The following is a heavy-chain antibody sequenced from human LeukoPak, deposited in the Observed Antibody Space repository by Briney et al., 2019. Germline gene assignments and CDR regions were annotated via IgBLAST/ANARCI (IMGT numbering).Heavy chain of an antibody. J-gene: IGHJ4*02. Sequence: GGSLRLSCAASGFTFSSYWMHWVRQAPGKGLVWVSRINSDGSSTSYADSVKGRFTISRDNAKNTLYLQMNSLRAEDTAVYYCARGRYYGSGSYRYYFDYWGQGTLVTVSS. CDR3: ARGRYYGSGSYRYYFDY. D-gene: IGHD3-10*01. CDR2: INSDGSST. CDR1: GFTFSSYW. V-gene: IGHV3-74*01.